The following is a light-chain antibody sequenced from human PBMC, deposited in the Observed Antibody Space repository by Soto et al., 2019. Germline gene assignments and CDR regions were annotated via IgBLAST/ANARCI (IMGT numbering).Light chain of an antibody. J-gene: IGKJ1*01. V-gene: IGKV4-1*01. CDR1: QSVLNSSNNKNY. CDR2: WAS. Sequence: DIVMTQSPDSLAVSLGERATINCKSSQSVLNSSNNKNYLAWYQQKPGQPPKLLIYWASTRESGVPDRVSGSGSGTDFTLTISSLQAEDVAVYYCQQYFSIPQTFGQGTKVEIK. CDR3: QQYFSIPQT.